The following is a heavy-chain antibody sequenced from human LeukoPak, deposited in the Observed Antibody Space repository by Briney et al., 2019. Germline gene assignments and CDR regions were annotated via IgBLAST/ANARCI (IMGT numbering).Heavy chain of an antibody. CDR1: GGSISSSSYY. V-gene: IGHV4-39*01. Sequence: SETLSLTCTVSGGSISSSSYYWGWIRQPPGKGLEWIGSIYYSGSTYYNPSLKSRVTISVDTSKNQFSLKLSSVTAADTAVYYCASPKTDFWSGYYFDYWGQGILVTVSS. CDR3: ASPKTDFWSGYYFDY. CDR2: IYYSGST. D-gene: IGHD3-3*01. J-gene: IGHJ4*02.